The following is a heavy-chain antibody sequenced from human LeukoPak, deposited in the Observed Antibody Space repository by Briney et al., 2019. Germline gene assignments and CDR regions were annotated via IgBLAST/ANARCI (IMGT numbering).Heavy chain of an antibody. CDR3: ARVPTTGLWSGYYNYYFDY. CDR2: ISSRSSDI. D-gene: IGHD3-3*01. J-gene: IGHJ4*02. Sequence: GGSLRLSCAASGFTFSTYTMNWVRQAPGKGLEWVSSISSRSSDIDYADSAKGRFTISRDNAKNSLYLQMNSLRAEDTAVYYCARVPTTGLWSGYYNYYFDYWGQGTLVTVSS. CDR1: GFTFSTYT. V-gene: IGHV3-21*01.